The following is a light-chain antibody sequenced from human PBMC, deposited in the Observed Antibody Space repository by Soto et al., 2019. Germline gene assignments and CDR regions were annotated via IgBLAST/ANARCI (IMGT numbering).Light chain of an antibody. CDR3: QHYGTSAL. J-gene: IGKJ3*01. V-gene: IGKV3-20*01. CDR2: DAS. CDR1: QSVSSSY. Sequence: EIVLTQSPGTLSLSPGERATLSCRASQSVSSSYLAWYQQKPGQAPRLLIYDASRATGIPDRFSASGSGTDFTLTSTRLAPEDFSVYYCQHYGTSALFGPGTKVEI.